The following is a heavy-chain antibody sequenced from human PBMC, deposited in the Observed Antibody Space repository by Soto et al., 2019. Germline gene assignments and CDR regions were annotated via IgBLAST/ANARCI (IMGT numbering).Heavy chain of an antibody. V-gene: IGHV4-31*03. D-gene: IGHD4-17*01. CDR1: GGPIRSGGHY. CDR3: ARAYGDYYFDR. J-gene: IGHJ4*02. Sequence: QVQLQESGPGLVKPSQTLSLTCTVSGGPIRSGGHYWSWIRQHPGKGLEWIGYIYHTGSAYYNPSXKXXLNISVDTSTNQFSLKLASVTAADTAVYYCARAYGDYYFDRWGQGTLVTVSS. CDR2: IYHTGSA.